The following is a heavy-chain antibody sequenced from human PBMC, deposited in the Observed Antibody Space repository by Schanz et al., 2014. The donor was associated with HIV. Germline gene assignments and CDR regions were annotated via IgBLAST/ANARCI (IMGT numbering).Heavy chain of an antibody. V-gene: IGHV3-74*01. J-gene: IGHJ2*01. CDR1: GFTFSNDW. CDR3: ARESNGVFDL. CDR2: INALGTTT. Sequence: VQLVESGGGLVKPGGSLRLSCAASGFTFSNDWMHWVRQAPGKGLVWVSRINALGTTTAYADSVKGRFAISRDNAKRTLYLQMNSLRAEESAVFYCARESNGVFDLWGRGTLVTVSS.